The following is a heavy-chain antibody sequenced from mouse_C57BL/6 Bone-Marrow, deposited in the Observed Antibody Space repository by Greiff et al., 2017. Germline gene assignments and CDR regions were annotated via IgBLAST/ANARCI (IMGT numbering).Heavy chain of an antibody. Sequence: EVQLQQSGPELVKPGASVKISCKASGYTFTDYYMNWVKQSHGKSLEWIGDINPNNGGTSYNQKFKGKATLTVDKSSSTAYMELRSLTSEDSAVYYCAREAIGNSYWYFDVWGTGTTVTVSS. V-gene: IGHV1-26*01. CDR2: INPNNGGT. D-gene: IGHD2-1*01. CDR3: AREAIGNSYWYFDV. CDR1: GYTFTDYY. J-gene: IGHJ1*03.